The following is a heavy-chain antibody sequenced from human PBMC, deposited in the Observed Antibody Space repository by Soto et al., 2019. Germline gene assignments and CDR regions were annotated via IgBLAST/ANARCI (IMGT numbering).Heavy chain of an antibody. D-gene: IGHD2-2*01. CDR1: GGSISSGGYY. V-gene: IGHV4-31*03. J-gene: IGHJ6*02. CDR3: ARVSCIRTSCYSYYYYGMDV. Sequence: QVQLQESGPGLVKPSQTLSLTCTVSGGSISSGGYYWSWIRQHPGKGLEWIGYIYYSGSTFYNPSIKSRVTISVDTSKNQFSRKLSSVTAADTAVYYCARVSCIRTSCYSYYYYGMDVWGQGTTVTVSS. CDR2: IYYSGST.